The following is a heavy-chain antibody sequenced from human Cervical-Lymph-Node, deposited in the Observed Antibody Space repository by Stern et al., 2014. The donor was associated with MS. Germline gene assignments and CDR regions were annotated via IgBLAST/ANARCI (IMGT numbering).Heavy chain of an antibody. CDR3: AREDVDTAMPDYYYYGMDV. CDR1: GFTFSDYY. V-gene: IGHV3-11*01. CDR2: IRSRGSTI. J-gene: IGHJ6*02. Sequence: VQLVQSGGGLVKPGGSLRLSCAASGFTFSDYYMSWIRPAPGKGLEWVSYIRSRGSTIYYADSVKGRFTISRDNAKNSLYLQMNSLRAEDTAVYYCAREDVDTAMPDYYYYGMDVWGQGTTVTVSS. D-gene: IGHD5-18*01.